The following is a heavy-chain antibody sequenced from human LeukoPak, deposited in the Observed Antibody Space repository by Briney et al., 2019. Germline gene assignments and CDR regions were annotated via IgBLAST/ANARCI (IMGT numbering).Heavy chain of an antibody. J-gene: IGHJ6*03. CDR3: ARASDSSSWYRYYYMDV. CDR2: IYTSGST. CDR1: GGSISSYY. D-gene: IGHD6-13*01. V-gene: IGHV4-4*07. Sequence: SETLSLTCTVSGGSISSYYRSWIRQPAGKGLEWIGRIYTSGSTNYNPSLKSRVTMSVDTSKNQFSLKLSSVTAADTAVYYCARASDSSSWYRYYYMDVWGKGTTVTVSS.